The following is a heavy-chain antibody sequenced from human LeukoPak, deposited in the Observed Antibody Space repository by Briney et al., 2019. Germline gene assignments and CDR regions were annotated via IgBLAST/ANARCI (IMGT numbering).Heavy chain of an antibody. D-gene: IGHD3-10*01. V-gene: IGHV3-23*01. CDR1: GFTFSSYG. CDR3: ARDSSMLRGPLVIYYFDF. Sequence: GGSLRLSCAASGFTFSSYGMSWVRQAPGKGLEWVSAISGSGGSTYYADSVKGRFTISRDNSKNTLYLQMNSLRVEDTAVYYCARDSSMLRGPLVIYYFDFWGQGTLVTVSS. J-gene: IGHJ4*02. CDR2: ISGSGGST.